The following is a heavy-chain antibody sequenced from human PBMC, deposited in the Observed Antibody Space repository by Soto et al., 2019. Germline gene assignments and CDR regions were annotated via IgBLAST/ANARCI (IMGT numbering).Heavy chain of an antibody. Sequence: QGQLVESGGGVVQPGRSLRLSCAASGFPFSTFGFHWVRQAPGKGLEWVAVVWSDGSQKYYADSVKGRFTVSRDDSKSTLYLQMNSLRPEDTAVYYCARVFAGFDWVPLDLWGQGTLVTVSS. V-gene: IGHV3-33*01. D-gene: IGHD3-9*01. CDR2: VWSDGSQK. CDR1: GFPFSTFG. CDR3: ARVFAGFDWVPLDL. J-gene: IGHJ5*02.